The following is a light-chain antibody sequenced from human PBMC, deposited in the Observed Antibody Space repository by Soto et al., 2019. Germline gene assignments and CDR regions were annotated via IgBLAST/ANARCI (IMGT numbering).Light chain of an antibody. Sequence: DIQMTQSPSTLSASEGDRVTISCRASQSVSIWLAWYQQKPGRAPKLLIYDASSLQFGAPSRFSGSGSGTEFTLTISSLQPDDYATYYCQQYISSWTFGQGTKVDIK. CDR3: QQYISSWT. J-gene: IGKJ1*01. CDR1: QSVSIW. V-gene: IGKV1-5*01. CDR2: DAS.